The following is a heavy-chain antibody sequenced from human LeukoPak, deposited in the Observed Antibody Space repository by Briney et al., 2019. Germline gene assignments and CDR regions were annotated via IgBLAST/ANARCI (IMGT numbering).Heavy chain of an antibody. CDR1: GFTFSSYG. D-gene: IGHD3-22*01. CDR2: ISYDGSNK. V-gene: IGHV3-30*18. CDR3: AKDGATFTTLDAFDI. J-gene: IGHJ3*02. Sequence: PGGSLRLSCAASGFTFSSYGMHWVRQAPGKGLEWVAVISYDGSNKYYADSVKGRFTISRDNSKNTLYLQMNSLRAEDTAVYYCAKDGATFTTLDAFDIWGQGTMATVSS.